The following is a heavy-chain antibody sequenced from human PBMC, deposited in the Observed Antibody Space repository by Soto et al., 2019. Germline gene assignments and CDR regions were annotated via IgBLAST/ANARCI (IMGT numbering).Heavy chain of an antibody. CDR2: IYYSGST. CDR1: GGSISSSSYY. CDR3: AGRGGVCNTNDWRDV. J-gene: IGHJ6*04. Sequence: SETLSLTCTVSGGSISSSSYYWGWIRQPPGKGLEWIGSIYYSGSTYYNPSLKSRVTISVDTSKNQFSLKLSSVTAADTAVYYCAGRGGVCNTNDWRDVWGKGTTVTVSS. D-gene: IGHD3-10*01. V-gene: IGHV4-39*01.